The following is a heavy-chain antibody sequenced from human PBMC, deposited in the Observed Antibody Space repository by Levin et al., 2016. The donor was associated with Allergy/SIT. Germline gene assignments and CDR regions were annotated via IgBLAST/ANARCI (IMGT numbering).Heavy chain of an antibody. CDR1: GFTFSSYA. Sequence: GESLKISCAASGFTFSSYAMSWVRQAPGKGLEWVSAISGSGGSTYYADSVKGRFTISRDNSKNTLYLQMNSLRAEDTAVYYCAKGDSSGYYYYYGMDVWGQGTTVTVSS. J-gene: IGHJ6*02. V-gene: IGHV3-23*01. CDR3: AKGDSSGYYYYYGMDV. CDR2: ISGSGGST. D-gene: IGHD3-22*01.